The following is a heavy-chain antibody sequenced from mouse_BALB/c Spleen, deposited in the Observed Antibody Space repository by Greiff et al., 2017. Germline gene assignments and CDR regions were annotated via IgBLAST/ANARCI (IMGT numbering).Heavy chain of an antibody. CDR1: GFTFSSFG. J-gene: IGHJ4*01. CDR3: ARSTEGAMDY. V-gene: IGHV5-17*02. Sequence: DVHLVESGGGLVQPGGSRKLSCAASGFTFSSFGMHWVRQAPEKGLEWVAYISSGSSTIYYADTVKGRFTISRDNPKNTLFLQMTSLRSEDTAMYYCARSTEGAMDYWGQGTSVTVSS. CDR2: ISSGSSTI.